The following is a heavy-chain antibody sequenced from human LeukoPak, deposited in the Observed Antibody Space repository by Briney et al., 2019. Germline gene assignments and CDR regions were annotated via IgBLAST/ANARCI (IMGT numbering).Heavy chain of an antibody. CDR1: GFTFSSYS. J-gene: IGHJ4*02. Sequence: GGSLRLSCAASGFTFSSYSMNWVRQAPGKGLEWVSSISSGSSHIYYADSLKGRFTISRDNAKNSLYLHLNSLRAEDTAVYYCARLYCSSTSCYANDYWGQGTLVTVSS. D-gene: IGHD2-2*01. CDR3: ARLYCSSTSCYANDY. V-gene: IGHV3-21*01. CDR2: ISSGSSHI.